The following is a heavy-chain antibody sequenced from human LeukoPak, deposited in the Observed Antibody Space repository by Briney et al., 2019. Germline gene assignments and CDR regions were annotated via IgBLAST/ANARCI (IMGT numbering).Heavy chain of an antibody. V-gene: IGHV3-74*01. D-gene: IGHD2-15*01. J-gene: IGHJ4*02. CDR1: GFTFSSYW. CDR2: INTDGSST. CDR3: ASSGSRLVLNDY. Sequence: GGSLRLSCAASGFTFSSYWMHWVRQAPEKGLVWVSRINTDGSSTSYADSVKGRFTISRDNSKNTLYLQMNSLRAEDTAVYYCASSGSRLVLNDYWGQGTLVTVSS.